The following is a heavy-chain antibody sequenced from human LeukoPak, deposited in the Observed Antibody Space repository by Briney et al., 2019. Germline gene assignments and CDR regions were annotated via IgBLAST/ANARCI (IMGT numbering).Heavy chain of an antibody. J-gene: IGHJ4*02. CDR3: ATGPQPTLLSYY. CDR2: FDPEDGET. Sequence: ASVKVSCKVSGYALTELSMHWVRQAPGKGLEWMGGFDPEDGETIYAQKFQGRVTMTEDTSTDTAYMELRSLRSEDTAVYYCATGPQPTLLSYYWGQGTLVTVSS. CDR1: GYALTELS. V-gene: IGHV1-24*01. D-gene: IGHD2-2*01.